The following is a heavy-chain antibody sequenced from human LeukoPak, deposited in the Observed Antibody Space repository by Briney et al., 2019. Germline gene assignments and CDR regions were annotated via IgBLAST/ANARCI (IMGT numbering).Heavy chain of an antibody. J-gene: IGHJ1*01. Sequence: PSETLSLTCSVSGDNISSGSTSSGSYWGWIRQPPGKGLEWIGSVYHSGSTHYNPSLKSRVTMSVDTSKNQFSLKLRSVTAADTAVYYCARRYPGGSGWYLEIRTGYFQHWGQGTLVTVSS. D-gene: IGHD6-19*01. CDR3: ARRYPGGSGWYLEIRTGYFQH. CDR1: GDNISSGSTSSGSY. CDR2: VYHSGST. V-gene: IGHV4-39*07.